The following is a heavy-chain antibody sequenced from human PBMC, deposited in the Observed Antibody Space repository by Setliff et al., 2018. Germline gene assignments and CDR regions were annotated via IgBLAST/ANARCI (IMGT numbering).Heavy chain of an antibody. CDR3: ARSPAVLGIVYLDP. CDR1: GFSFSTFG. J-gene: IGHJ5*02. D-gene: IGHD2-15*01. CDR2: IIPMFGTP. V-gene: IGHV1-69*05. Sequence: SVKVSCKTSGFSFSTFGFSWVRQAPGQGLEWMGGIIPMFGTPAYAQKFQDRVTITTDESTSTAYMELDSLRSEDTAVYYCARSPAVLGIVYLDPWGQGTLVTVSS.